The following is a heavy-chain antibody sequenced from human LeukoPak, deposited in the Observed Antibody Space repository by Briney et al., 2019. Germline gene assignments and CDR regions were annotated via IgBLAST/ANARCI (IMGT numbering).Heavy chain of an antibody. D-gene: IGHD3-10*01. CDR1: GYTFTDYA. CDR3: ARDYGSGSLHY. CDR2: INTGNGNT. V-gene: IGHV1-3*04. J-gene: IGHJ4*02. Sequence: ASVKVSCKASGYTFTDYAIHRVRQAPGQRLEWMGWINTGNGNTRYSQKFQDRFTIARDTSASTAYMELSSLRSEDTAVYYCARDYGSGSLHYWGQGTLVTVSS.